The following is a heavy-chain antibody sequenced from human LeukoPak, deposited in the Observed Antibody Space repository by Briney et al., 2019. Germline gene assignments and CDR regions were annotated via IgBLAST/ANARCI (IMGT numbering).Heavy chain of an antibody. D-gene: IGHD3-3*01. CDR2: LNPNSGGT. CDR3: ARGGDEYDFWSGYYTYYYYGMDV. Sequence: ASVKVSCKASGYTFTGYYMHWVRQAPGQGLEWMGRLNPNSGGTNYAQKFPGRVTMTRNTSISTAYMELSSLRSEDTAVYYCARGGDEYDFWSGYYTYYYYGMDVWGQGTTVTVSS. J-gene: IGHJ6*02. V-gene: IGHV1-2*06. CDR1: GYTFTGYY.